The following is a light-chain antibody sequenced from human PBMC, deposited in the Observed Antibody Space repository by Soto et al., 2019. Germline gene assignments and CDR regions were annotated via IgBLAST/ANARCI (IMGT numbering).Light chain of an antibody. CDR3: CSHAGSYTYV. V-gene: IGLV2-11*01. CDR2: DVS. CDR1: SSDVGGYIY. Sequence: HSALTQPRSVSGSPGQSVTISCTGTSSDVGGYIYVSWYQQHPGKAPKVMIYDVSKRPSGVPDRFSGSKSGNTASLTISGLQAEDEADYYCCSHAGSYTYVFGTGTKLTVL. J-gene: IGLJ1*01.